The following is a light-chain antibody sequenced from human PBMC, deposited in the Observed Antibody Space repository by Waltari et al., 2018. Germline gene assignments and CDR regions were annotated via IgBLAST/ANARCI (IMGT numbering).Light chain of an antibody. Sequence: QSALTQPASVSGSPGQSITISCAGTSRDVGSYNYSSWYQQYPGRAPKLLIYDVSKWPSGVSNRFSGSKSGNTASLTISGLQAEDEADYFCSSYANTFHYVFGTGTKVTVL. V-gene: IGLV2-14*03. CDR1: SRDVGSYNY. CDR3: SSYANTFHYV. J-gene: IGLJ1*01. CDR2: DVS.